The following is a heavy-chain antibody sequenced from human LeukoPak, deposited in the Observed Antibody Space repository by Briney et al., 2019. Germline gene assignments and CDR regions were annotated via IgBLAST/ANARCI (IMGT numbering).Heavy chain of an antibody. CDR3: AKDRLGYSGYDFNY. V-gene: IGHV3-23*01. CDR1: GFTFSSYG. CDR2: ISGSGGST. D-gene: IGHD5-12*01. J-gene: IGHJ4*02. Sequence: GGSLRLSCAASGFTFSSYGMSWVRQAPGKGLEWVSAISGSGGSTYYADSVKGRFTISRDNSKNTPYLQMNSLRAEDTAVYYCAKDRLGYSGYDFNYWGQGTLVTVSS.